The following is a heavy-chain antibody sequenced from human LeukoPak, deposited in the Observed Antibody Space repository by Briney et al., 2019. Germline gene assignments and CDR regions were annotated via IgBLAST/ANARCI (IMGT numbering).Heavy chain of an antibody. D-gene: IGHD2-21*02. CDR1: GFTFSSYA. CDR3: AKGLHIVVVTAIRAHDAFDI. Sequence: GGSLRLSCAASGFTFSSYAMSWVRQAPGKGLEWVSAISGSGGSTYYADSVKGRFTISRDNSKNTLYLQMNSLRAGDTAVYYCAKGLHIVVVTAIRAHDAFDIWGQGTTVTVSS. CDR2: ISGSGGST. J-gene: IGHJ3*02. V-gene: IGHV3-23*01.